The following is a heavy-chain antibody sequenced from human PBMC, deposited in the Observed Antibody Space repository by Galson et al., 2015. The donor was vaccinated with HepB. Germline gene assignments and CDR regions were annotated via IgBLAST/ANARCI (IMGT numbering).Heavy chain of an antibody. Sequence: SLRLSCAASGFTFSTYWMHWVRQAPGRGLVWVSRITSDGSSTAHADSVKGRLTISRDNAKNTLYLQMNSLRAEDTAVYYCARDLATSGSLTDWGQGTLVTVSS. CDR1: GFTFSTYW. J-gene: IGHJ4*02. V-gene: IGHV3-74*01. D-gene: IGHD1-26*01. CDR2: ITSDGSST. CDR3: ARDLATSGSLTD.